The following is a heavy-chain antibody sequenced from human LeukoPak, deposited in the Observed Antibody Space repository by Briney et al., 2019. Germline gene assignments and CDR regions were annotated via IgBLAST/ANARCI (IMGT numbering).Heavy chain of an antibody. Sequence: GGSLRLSCAASGVTFSSYAMSWVRQAPGKGLEWVSGISGSGVSTYYADSVKGRFTISRDEAKSSLFLQMNSLRAEDTAVYYCVRDHLWAFDIWGQGTLVTVSS. CDR2: ISGSGVST. D-gene: IGHD2-21*01. V-gene: IGHV3-23*01. J-gene: IGHJ3*02. CDR3: VRDHLWAFDI. CDR1: GVTFSSYA.